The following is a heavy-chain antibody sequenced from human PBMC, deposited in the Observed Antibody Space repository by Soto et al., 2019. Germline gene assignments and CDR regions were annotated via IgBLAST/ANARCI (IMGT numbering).Heavy chain of an antibody. D-gene: IGHD2-15*01. Sequence: QVQLQESGPGLVKPSQTLSLTCTVSGGSISSGGYYWSWIRQHPEKGLEWIGYIYYSGSTYYNPSLKSRVTISVDTSKNQFSLKLSSVTAADTAVYYCARDHCSGGSCYSFSWFDPWGQGTLVTVSS. CDR2: IYYSGST. J-gene: IGHJ5*02. CDR1: GGSISSGGYY. V-gene: IGHV4-31*03. CDR3: ARDHCSGGSCYSFSWFDP.